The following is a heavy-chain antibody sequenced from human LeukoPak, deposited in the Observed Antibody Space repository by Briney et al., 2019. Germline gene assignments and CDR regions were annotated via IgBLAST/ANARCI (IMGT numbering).Heavy chain of an antibody. CDR2: ISWNSGSI. CDR1: GFTFDDYA. V-gene: IGHV3-9*01. J-gene: IGHJ4*02. D-gene: IGHD3-10*01. Sequence: GGSLRLSCAASGFTFDDYAMHWVRQAPGKGLEWVSGISWNSGSIGYADSVKGRFTISRDNAKNSLYLQMNSLRAEDTALYYCAKDGGGSGSYYLGPYDWGQGTLVTVSS. CDR3: AKDGGGSGSYYLGPYD.